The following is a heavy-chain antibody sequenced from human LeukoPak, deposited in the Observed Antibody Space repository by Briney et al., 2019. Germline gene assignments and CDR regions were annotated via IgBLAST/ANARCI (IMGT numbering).Heavy chain of an antibody. CDR1: GGSISSSSYY. CDR3: ARDPRGSGSYYKEATAIFNWFDP. Sequence: PSETLSLTCTVSGGSISSSSYYWGWIRQPPGKGLEWIGSIYYSGSTYYNPSLKSRVTISVDTSKNQFSLKLSSVTAADTAVYYCARDPRGSGSYYKEATAIFNWFDPWGQGTLVTVSS. CDR2: IYYSGST. J-gene: IGHJ5*02. D-gene: IGHD3-10*01. V-gene: IGHV4-39*07.